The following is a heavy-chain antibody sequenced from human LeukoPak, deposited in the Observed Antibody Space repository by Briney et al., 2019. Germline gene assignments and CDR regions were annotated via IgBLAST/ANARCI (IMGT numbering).Heavy chain of an antibody. J-gene: IGHJ4*02. CDR3: ARGKGTAAAGWYYFDY. D-gene: IGHD6-13*01. Sequence: SVKVSCKASGGTFSSYPISWVRQAPGQGLEWMGGIIPIFGTANYAQKFQGRVTITADESTSTAYMELSSLRSEDTAVQYCARGKGTAAAGWYYFDYWGQGTLVTVSS. CDR2: IIPIFGTA. V-gene: IGHV1-69*13. CDR1: GGTFSSYP.